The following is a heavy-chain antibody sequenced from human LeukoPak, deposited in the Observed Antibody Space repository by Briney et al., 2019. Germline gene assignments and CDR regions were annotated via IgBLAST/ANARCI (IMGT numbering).Heavy chain of an antibody. CDR2: ISWNSATI. CDR3: AKDREVWGFGEDAFDI. V-gene: IGHV3-9*01. CDR1: GFTFDDYA. D-gene: IGHD3-10*01. Sequence: GGSLRLSCAASGFTFDDYAMHWVRQAPGKGLEWVSSISWNSATIGYADSVKGRFTISRDNAKNSLYLQMNVLSAEDTAFYYCAKDREVWGFGEDAFDIWGQGTMVTVSS. J-gene: IGHJ3*02.